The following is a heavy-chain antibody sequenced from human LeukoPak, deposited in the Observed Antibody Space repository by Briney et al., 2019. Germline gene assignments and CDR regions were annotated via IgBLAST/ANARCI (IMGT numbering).Heavy chain of an antibody. Sequence: GASVTVSCTASGYTFTSYAMHWVRQAPGQRLEWMGWINAGKGNTKYSQKFQGRVTITRDTSASTAYMELSSLRSEDTAVYYCARDGYCTNGVCHTYYYYGMDVWGQGTTVTVSS. CDR2: INAGKGNT. V-gene: IGHV1-3*01. CDR1: GYTFTSYA. J-gene: IGHJ6*02. D-gene: IGHD2-8*01. CDR3: ARDGYCTNGVCHTYYYYGMDV.